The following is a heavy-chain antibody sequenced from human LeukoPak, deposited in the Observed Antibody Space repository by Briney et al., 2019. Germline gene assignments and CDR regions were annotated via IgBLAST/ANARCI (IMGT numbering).Heavy chain of an antibody. CDR3: ARETSGSRIDF. D-gene: IGHD2-15*01. CDR2: ISSSGSTI. Sequence: PGGSLRLSCAASGFTFSSYEMNWVRQAPGKGLEWGSYISSSGSTIYYADSVKGRFTISRDNAKNSLYLQMNSLRAEDTAVYYCARETSGSRIDFWGQGTLVTVSS. CDR1: GFTFSSYE. V-gene: IGHV3-48*03. J-gene: IGHJ4*02.